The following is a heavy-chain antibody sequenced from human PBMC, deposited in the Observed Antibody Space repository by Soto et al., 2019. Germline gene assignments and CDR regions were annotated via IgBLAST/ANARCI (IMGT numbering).Heavy chain of an antibody. Sequence: QVQLVESGGGVVQPGVSLTLSCAASGFAFSGYGLHWVRQAPGKGLEWVAVVSKDGSTQIYADAVKGRFTISRDNSRSTMNLQMNSLXGXXTXVYXXXXXXXXXXXXXFDHWGQGTLVTVSS. J-gene: IGHJ4*02. CDR3: XXXXXXXXXXXFDH. CDR1: GFAFSGYG. CDR2: VSKDGSTQ. V-gene: IGHV3-30-3*01.